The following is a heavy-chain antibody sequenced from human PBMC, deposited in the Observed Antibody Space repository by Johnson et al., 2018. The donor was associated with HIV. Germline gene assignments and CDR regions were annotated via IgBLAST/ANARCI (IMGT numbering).Heavy chain of an antibody. CDR2: INWNGGST. D-gene: IGHD4-23*01. V-gene: IGHV3-20*04. CDR3: AKTYYGGNDDAFDL. J-gene: IGHJ3*01. CDR1: GFTFDDYG. Sequence: VQLVESGGGVVRPGGSLRLSCAASGFTFDDYGMSWVRQAPGKGLEWVSDINWNGGSTGYADSVKGRFTVSRDNSKNALFLQMNNLGPEDAGIYFCAKTYYGGNDDAFDLWGQGTMVTVSS.